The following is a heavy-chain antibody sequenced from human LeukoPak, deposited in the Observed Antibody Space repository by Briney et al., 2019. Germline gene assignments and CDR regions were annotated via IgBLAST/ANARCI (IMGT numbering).Heavy chain of an antibody. Sequence: GGSLRLSCAASGFTFSRCWMTWVRQAPGKGLEWVANIKQDGSETYYVDSVRGRITISRDNARNSLYLQMNSLRADDTAMYYCAREYCSGGGCYSGAFDIWGQGTMVTVSS. CDR1: GFTFSRCW. V-gene: IGHV3-7*05. CDR3: AREYCSGGGCYSGAFDI. CDR2: IKQDGSET. J-gene: IGHJ3*02. D-gene: IGHD2-15*01.